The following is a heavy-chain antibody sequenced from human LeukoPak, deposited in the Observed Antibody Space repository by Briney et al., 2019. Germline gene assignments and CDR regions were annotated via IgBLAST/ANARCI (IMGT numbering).Heavy chain of an antibody. D-gene: IGHD3-10*01. V-gene: IGHV4-4*07. CDR2: IYTSGGT. CDR3: AREALFGVSMVRGVDYYYYYYMDV. CDR1: GGSISSYY. J-gene: IGHJ6*03. Sequence: SETLSLTCTVSGGSISSYYWSWIRQPAGKGLEWIGRIYTSGGTNYNPSLKSRVTMSVDTSKNQFSLKLSSVTAADTAVYYCAREALFGVSMVRGVDYYYYYYMDVWGKGTTVTVSS.